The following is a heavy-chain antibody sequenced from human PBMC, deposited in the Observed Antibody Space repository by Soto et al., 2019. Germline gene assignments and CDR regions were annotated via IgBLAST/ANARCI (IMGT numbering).Heavy chain of an antibody. CDR1: GFTFDDYG. D-gene: IGHD3-16*02. CDR3: ARGGYAAGDFSGNFDY. V-gene: IGHV3-20*01. CDR2: INWSGEST. Sequence: GGSLRLSCEASGFTFDDYGISWVRQRPGKGLEWVSGINWSGESTGYADSVKGRFTISRDNTKNSLYLQMKSLTVEDTALYLCARGGYAAGDFSGNFDYWGQGALVTVS. J-gene: IGHJ4*02.